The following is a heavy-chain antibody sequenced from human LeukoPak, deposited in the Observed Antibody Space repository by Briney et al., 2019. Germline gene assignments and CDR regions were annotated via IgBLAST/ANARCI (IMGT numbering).Heavy chain of an antibody. CDR3: ARQTGSGLFILP. Sequence: PSETLSLTCTVSGVSISSSNSYWGCIRQPPGKGLEWIGSIYYSGNTYYNASLKSQVSISIDTPKNQFSLRLTSVTAADTAVYYCARQTGSGLFILPGGQGTLVTVSS. CDR1: GVSISSSNSY. D-gene: IGHD3/OR15-3a*01. J-gene: IGHJ4*02. CDR2: IYYSGNT. V-gene: IGHV4-39*01.